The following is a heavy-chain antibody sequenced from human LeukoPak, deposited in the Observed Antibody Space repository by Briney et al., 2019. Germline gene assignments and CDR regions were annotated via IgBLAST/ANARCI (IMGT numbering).Heavy chain of an antibody. CDR1: AFTFSTYS. D-gene: IGHD6-13*01. CDR2: ISSSSSTI. V-gene: IGHV3-48*04. Sequence: GGSLRLSCAASAFTFSTYSMNWVRQAPGKGLEWVSYISSSSSTIYYADSVKGRFTISRDNAKNSLYLQMNSLRAEDTAVYYCAELSKQQPSVWGQGTLVTVSS. J-gene: IGHJ4*02. CDR3: AELSKQQPSV.